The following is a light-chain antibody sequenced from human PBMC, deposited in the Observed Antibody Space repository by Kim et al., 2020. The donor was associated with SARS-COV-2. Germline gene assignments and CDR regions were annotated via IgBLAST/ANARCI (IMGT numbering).Light chain of an antibody. Sequence: SASVGDGITITCRAGEDIRKSVAWYQHKPGKAPTRLVFEASTLEGGVPPRFSASGSGTQFALIINNLQPEDSATYFCLQHHLYPLTFGGGTKLEIK. CDR1: EDIRKS. CDR2: EAS. J-gene: IGKJ4*02. CDR3: LQHHLYPLT. V-gene: IGKV1-17*02.